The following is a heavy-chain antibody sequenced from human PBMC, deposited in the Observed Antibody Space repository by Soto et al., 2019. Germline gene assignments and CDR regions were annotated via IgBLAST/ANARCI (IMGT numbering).Heavy chain of an antibody. CDR2: ISGYSGNT. D-gene: IGHD3-10*01. Sequence: ASVKVSCKASGYIFSSFHINWVRQAPGQGLEWMGWISGYSGNTKYAQNLQGRLTLTTDTSTNTAYMELRSLRSDDTAVYYCARDVYGFVNAFDLWGQGTVVTVSS. CDR3: ARDVYGFVNAFDL. V-gene: IGHV1-18*01. J-gene: IGHJ3*01. CDR1: GYIFSSFH.